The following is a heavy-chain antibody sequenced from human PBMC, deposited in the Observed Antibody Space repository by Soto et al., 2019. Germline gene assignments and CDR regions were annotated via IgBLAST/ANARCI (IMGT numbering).Heavy chain of an antibody. CDR3: AKNQGVELVPLATVDWFDP. Sequence: GGSRSLSCAASGFIFENFGMSWVRQAPGKGLEWISSISGSGFKKYYADSVKGRFTISRDNSKSTVYLELNNLSAEDTAVYHCAKNQGVELVPLATVDWFDPWGQGSVVTVSS. D-gene: IGHD1-26*01. V-gene: IGHV3-23*01. CDR1: GFIFENFG. J-gene: IGHJ5*02. CDR2: ISGSGFKK.